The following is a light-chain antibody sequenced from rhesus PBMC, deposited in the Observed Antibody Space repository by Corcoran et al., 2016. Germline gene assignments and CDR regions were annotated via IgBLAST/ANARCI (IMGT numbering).Light chain of an antibody. CDR3: LQSNDRRT. V-gene: IGKV3-24*04. CDR1: QSVGSN. CDR2: DAS. J-gene: IGKJ1*01. Sequence: ETVVTQSPATLSLSPGERATLSCRASQSVGSNLAWYQQKPGQAPNLLLNDASSRATGIPDRFSGSGSGTEFTIPISSLGPKDVGVYYCLQSNDRRTFGQGAKVEIK.